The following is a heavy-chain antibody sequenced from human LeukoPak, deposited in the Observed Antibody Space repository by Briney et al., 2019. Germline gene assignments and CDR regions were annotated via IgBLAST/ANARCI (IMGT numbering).Heavy chain of an antibody. D-gene: IGHD5-24*01. V-gene: IGHV3-7*02. CDR1: GFTFSSYW. CDR2: IKQDGSAK. Sequence: PGGSLRLSCAASGFTFSSYWMSWVRQARGKGREWVGNIKQDGSAKYYVDSVKGRFTISRDNANNSLYLQMNSLRVEATAVYYCAARRHGGHGYSWGQGTLVTVSS. J-gene: IGHJ3*01. CDR3: AARRHGGHGYS.